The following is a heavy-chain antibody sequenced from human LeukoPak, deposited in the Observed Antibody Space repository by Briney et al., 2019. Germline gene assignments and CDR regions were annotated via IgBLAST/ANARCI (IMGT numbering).Heavy chain of an antibody. CDR2: IKQDGSEK. V-gene: IGHV3-7*01. J-gene: IGHJ4*02. D-gene: IGHD2-15*01. CDR3: ARDGYCSSGSCHPFDY. CDR1: GFTFSSYW. Sequence: GGSLGLSCAASGFTFSSYWMSWVRQAPGKGLEWVANIKQDGSEKYYVDSVKGRFTTSRDNAKNSLYLQMNSLRVEDTAVYYCARDGYCSSGSCHPFDYWGQGTLVTVSS.